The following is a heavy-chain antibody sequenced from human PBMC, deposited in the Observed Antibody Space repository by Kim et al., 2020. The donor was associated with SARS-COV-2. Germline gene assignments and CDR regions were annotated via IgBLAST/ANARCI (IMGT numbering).Heavy chain of an antibody. CDR3: ARVRDIVVVPAAIGY. J-gene: IGHJ4*02. V-gene: IGHV4-34*01. Sequence: PSTKSRVTISVDTSQNQFSLKLSSVTAADTAVYYCARVRDIVVVPAAIGYWGQGTLVTVSS. D-gene: IGHD2-2*01.